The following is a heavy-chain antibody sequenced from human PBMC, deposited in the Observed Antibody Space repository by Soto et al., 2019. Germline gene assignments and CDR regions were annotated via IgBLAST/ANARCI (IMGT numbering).Heavy chain of an antibody. CDR2: ISHDGSNK. V-gene: IGHV3-30-3*01. CDR1: GFSFSLYG. CDR3: ARDLSCSGECADS. J-gene: IGHJ4*02. Sequence: QVQLVESGGGVVQPGKSVRLSCVASGFSFSLYGMHRVRQAPGKGLEWVALISHDGSNKYYADSVKGRFTISRDNSKNTVYVQMNSLRAEDTAVYYCARDLSCSGECADSWGQGTLVTVSS. D-gene: IGHD2-15*01.